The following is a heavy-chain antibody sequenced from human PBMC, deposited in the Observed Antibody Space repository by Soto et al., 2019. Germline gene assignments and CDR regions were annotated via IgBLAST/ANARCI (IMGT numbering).Heavy chain of an antibody. V-gene: IGHV3-23*01. CDR3: AKADYYDYVWGSYRPDY. Sequence: GGSLRLSCAASGFTFSSYAMSWVRQAPGKGLEWVSAISGSGGSTYSADSVQGRFTISRDNSKNTLYLQMNSLRAEDTAVYYCAKADYYDYVWGSYRPDYWGQGTLVTVSS. CDR1: GFTFSSYA. J-gene: IGHJ4*02. CDR2: ISGSGGST. D-gene: IGHD3-16*02.